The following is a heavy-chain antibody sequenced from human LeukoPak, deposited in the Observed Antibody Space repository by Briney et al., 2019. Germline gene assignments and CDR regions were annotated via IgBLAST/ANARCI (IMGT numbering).Heavy chain of an antibody. V-gene: IGHV4-34*01. CDR3: AGHHPRNTVDF. Sequence: SETLSLTCAVYGGSFSGYYWSWIRQPPGKGLEWIGEINHSGSTNYNPSLKSRVTISVDTSKNQFSLKLTSVTAADTAVYYCAGHHPRNTVDFWGQGTLVTVSS. CDR1: GGSFSGYY. CDR2: INHSGST. D-gene: IGHD2/OR15-2a*01. J-gene: IGHJ4*02.